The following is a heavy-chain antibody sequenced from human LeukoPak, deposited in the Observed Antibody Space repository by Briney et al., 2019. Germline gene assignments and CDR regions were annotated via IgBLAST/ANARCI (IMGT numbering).Heavy chain of an antibody. CDR2: ISPASSTI. Sequence: GGSLRLSCAASGFTFSDYSMNWVRQAPGSGLEWVAYISPASSTIKYADSVKGRFTISRDNSKNTLYLQMNSLRAEDTAVYYCARDEGYDFWSGSFDYWGQGTLVTVSS. CDR1: GFTFSDYS. V-gene: IGHV3-48*01. J-gene: IGHJ4*02. D-gene: IGHD3-3*01. CDR3: ARDEGYDFWSGSFDY.